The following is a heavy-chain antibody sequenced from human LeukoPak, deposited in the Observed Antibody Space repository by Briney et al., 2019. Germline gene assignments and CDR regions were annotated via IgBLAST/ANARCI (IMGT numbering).Heavy chain of an antibody. J-gene: IGHJ4*02. CDR2: IYYSGST. V-gene: IGHV4-31*03. CDR3: ASGVPAAIGEDYFDY. CDR1: GGSISSGGYY. Sequence: SETLSLTCTVSGGSISSGGYYWSWIRQHPGKGLEWIGYIYYSGSTYYNPSPKSRVTISVDTSKNQFSLKLSSVTAADTAVYYCASGVPAAIGEDYFDYWGQGTLVTVSS. D-gene: IGHD2-2*02.